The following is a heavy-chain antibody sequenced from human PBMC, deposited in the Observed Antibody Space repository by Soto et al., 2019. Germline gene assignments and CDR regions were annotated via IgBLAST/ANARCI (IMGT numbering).Heavy chain of an antibody. CDR1: GGTFSSYA. J-gene: IGHJ4*02. V-gene: IGHV1-69*13. CDR3: ARSVVVPAAPDY. CDR2: IIPIFGTA. Sequence: GASVNVSCKASGGTFSSYAISWVRQAPGQGLEWMGGIIPIFGTANYAQKFQGRVTITADESTSTAYMELSSLRSEDTAVYYCARSVVVPAAPDYWGQGTLVTSPQ. D-gene: IGHD2-2*01.